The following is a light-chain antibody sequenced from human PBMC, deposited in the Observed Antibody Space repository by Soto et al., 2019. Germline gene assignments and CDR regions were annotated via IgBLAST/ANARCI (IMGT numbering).Light chain of an antibody. CDR1: QSISNN. CDR2: GAS. J-gene: IGKJ4*01. V-gene: IGKV3-15*01. CDR3: QQYKKWPLT. Sequence: EIVMTQSPDTLSVSPGEGATLSCRASQSISNNLAWYQQKPGQAPRLLIHGASTRATGIPARFSGSGSATEFTLTISSLQSEDFAVYYCQQYKKWPLTLGGGTKVEIK.